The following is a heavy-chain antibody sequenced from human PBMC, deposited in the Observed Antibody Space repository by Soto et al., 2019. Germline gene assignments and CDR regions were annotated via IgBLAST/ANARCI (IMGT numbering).Heavy chain of an antibody. CDR2: IYYSGST. D-gene: IGHD3-3*01. Sequence: LETLSLTCTVSGGSISSYYWSWIRQPPGKGLEWIGYIYYSGSTNYNPSLKSRVTISVDTSKNQFSLKLSSVTAADTAVYYCARRINSQYYDFWSGYSYNWFDPWGQGTLVTVSS. J-gene: IGHJ5*02. V-gene: IGHV4-59*01. CDR1: GGSISSYY. CDR3: ARRINSQYYDFWSGYSYNWFDP.